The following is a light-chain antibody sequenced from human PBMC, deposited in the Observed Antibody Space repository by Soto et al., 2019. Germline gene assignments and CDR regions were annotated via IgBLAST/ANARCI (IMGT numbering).Light chain of an antibody. Sequence: EIVLTQSPGTLSLSPGARAPLSCRASQSVSSSYLAWYQQKPGQAPRLLIYGASTRATGIPARSSGSGSGTEFTLTISSLQSEDFAVYYCQQYSNWPSWTFGQGTKVDIK. CDR3: QQYSNWPSWT. CDR1: QSVSSSY. CDR2: GAS. J-gene: IGKJ1*01. V-gene: IGKV3-15*01.